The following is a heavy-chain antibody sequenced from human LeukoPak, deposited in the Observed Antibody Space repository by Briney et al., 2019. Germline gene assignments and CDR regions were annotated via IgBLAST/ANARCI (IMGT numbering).Heavy chain of an antibody. J-gene: IGHJ4*02. Sequence: SETLSLTCAAYGGSFSGYFWSWIRQPPGKGLEWIGEINDSGGTNYNSSLKSRVSISVDTSNSQFSLKLSSVTAADTAVYYCARGPGILTGYSPLDYWGQGNLVTVSS. CDR2: INDSGGT. CDR3: ARGPGILTGYSPLDY. CDR1: GGSFSGYF. D-gene: IGHD3-9*01. V-gene: IGHV4-34*01.